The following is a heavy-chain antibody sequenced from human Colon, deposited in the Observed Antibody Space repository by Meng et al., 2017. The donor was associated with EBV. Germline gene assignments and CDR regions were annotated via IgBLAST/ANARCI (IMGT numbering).Heavy chain of an antibody. Sequence: RGSAPDLARRPVSQSSTSTVFGGTLSISIYDWGWTRQPPGKVVECIESIYYSRSTYNNPSHKGGVITSEDTSKHHFPLMLSAVTATETAVYYCAKTLDDFWSGGIDYWGQGTLVTVSS. CDR1: GGTLSISIYD. D-gene: IGHD3-3*01. J-gene: IGHJ4*02. CDR3: AKTLDDFWSGGIDY. V-gene: IGHV4-39*02. CDR2: IYYSRST.